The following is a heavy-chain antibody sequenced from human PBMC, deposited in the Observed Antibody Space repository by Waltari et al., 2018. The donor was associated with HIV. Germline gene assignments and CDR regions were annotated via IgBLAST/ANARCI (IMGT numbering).Heavy chain of an antibody. D-gene: IGHD3-3*01. CDR2: ISSTSSFI. V-gene: IGHV3-21*01. Sequence: GSLRLSCVVSGFTFNTFSMKWVRQAPGKGLEWVSSISSTSSFIYYADSVKGRFTISRDNGKNSLYLQINNLRVEDTAVYYCASEDFWSGPHNWGQGTLVTVSS. CDR3: ASEDFWSGPHN. J-gene: IGHJ4*02. CDR1: GFTFNTFS.